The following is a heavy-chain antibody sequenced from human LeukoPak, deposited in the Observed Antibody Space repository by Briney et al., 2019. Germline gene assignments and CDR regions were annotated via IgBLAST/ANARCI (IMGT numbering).Heavy chain of an antibody. CDR2: INSDGSWT. D-gene: IGHD2/OR15-2a*01. CDR3: VSFYETY. V-gene: IGHV3-74*01. Sequence: GGSLRLSCAASGNYWMHWVRQVPGKGLVWVSHINSDGSWTSYADSVKGRFTISKDNAKNTVYLQMNSLRAEDTAAYYCVSFYETYWGRGALVTVSS. J-gene: IGHJ4*02. CDR1: GNYW.